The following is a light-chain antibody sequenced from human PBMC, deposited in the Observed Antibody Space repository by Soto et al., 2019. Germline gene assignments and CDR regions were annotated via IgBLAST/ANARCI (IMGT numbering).Light chain of an antibody. CDR2: LKSDGSH. CDR1: SGHSSYA. CDR3: QTWATGIPWV. V-gene: IGLV4-69*02. Sequence: QLVLTQSPSASASLGASVKLTCTLSSGHSSYAIAWHQQQPKKGPRYLMKLKSDGSHSKGDGIPDRFSGSSSGAERYLTISSLQSEDEADYYCQTWATGIPWVFGGGTKLTVL. J-gene: IGLJ3*02.